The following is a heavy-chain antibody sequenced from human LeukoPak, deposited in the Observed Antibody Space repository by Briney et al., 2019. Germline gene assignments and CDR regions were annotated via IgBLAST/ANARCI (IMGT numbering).Heavy chain of an antibody. J-gene: IGHJ6*03. D-gene: IGHD3-3*01. CDR2: IIPIFGTA. Sequence: SVKVSCKASGGTFSSYAISWVRQAPGQGLEWMGGIIPIFGTANYAQKFQGRVTITADESTSTAYMELSSLRSEDTAVYYCAGVLGDFGVGEYYYYYMDVWGKGTTVTVSS. CDR3: AGVLGDFGVGEYYYYYMDV. V-gene: IGHV1-69*13. CDR1: GGTFSSYA.